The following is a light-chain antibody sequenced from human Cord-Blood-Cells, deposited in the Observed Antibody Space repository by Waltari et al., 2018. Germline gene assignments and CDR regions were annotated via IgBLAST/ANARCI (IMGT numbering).Light chain of an antibody. CDR2: DVS. CDR1: SSDDGGYNY. V-gene: IGLV2-14*01. Sequence: QSALTPPPSVSGSPGPSITISCTGTSSDDGGYNYASWYQQHPGKAPKLMIYDVSKRPSGVSNRFSGSKSGNTASLTISGLQAEDEADYYCSSYTSSSTYVFGTGTKVTVL. CDR3: SSYTSSSTYV. J-gene: IGLJ1*01.